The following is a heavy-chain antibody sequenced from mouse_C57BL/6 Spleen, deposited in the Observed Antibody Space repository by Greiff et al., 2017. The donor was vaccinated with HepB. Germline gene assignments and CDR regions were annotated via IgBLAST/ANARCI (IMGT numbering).Heavy chain of an antibody. V-gene: IGHV1-22*01. CDR2: INPNNGGT. J-gene: IGHJ4*01. CDR1: GYTFTDYN. CDR3: ARGYYGSSYGYAMDY. D-gene: IGHD1-1*01. Sequence: VQLQQSGPELVKPGASVKMSCKASGYTFTDYNMHWVKQSHGKSLEWIGYINPNNGGTSYNQKFKGKATLTVNKSSSTAYMGLRSLTSEDSAVYYCARGYYGSSYGYAMDYWGQGTSVTVSS.